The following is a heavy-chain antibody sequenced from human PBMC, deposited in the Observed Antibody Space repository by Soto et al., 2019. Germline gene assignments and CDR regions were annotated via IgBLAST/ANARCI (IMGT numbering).Heavy chain of an antibody. Sequence: QVQLVQSGAEVKKPGASVKVSCKASGYTFTSYDFNWVRQATGQGPEWLGWMNPVSGDTGYSQKFQDRVTMTSDTSISTAYMELSSLRSEDTAVYYCARAPRNWGFDFWGQGTQVTVSS. V-gene: IGHV1-8*01. CDR3: ARAPRNWGFDF. CDR1: GYTFTSYD. J-gene: IGHJ4*02. D-gene: IGHD7-27*01. CDR2: MNPVSGDT.